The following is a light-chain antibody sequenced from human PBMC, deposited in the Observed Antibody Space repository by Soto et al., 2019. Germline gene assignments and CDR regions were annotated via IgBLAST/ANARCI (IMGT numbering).Light chain of an antibody. CDR2: GAS. CDR1: QSVSSNY. J-gene: IGKJ1*01. Sequence: EIVWPQPPGTLSLSAGERATLSCRDSQSVSSNYLGWYQQKPGQAPRLLIYGASSRATGIPDRFSGSGSGTDFTLTISRLEPEDFAVYYCQQYGTSVWTFGQGTKVDIK. CDR3: QQYGTSVWT. V-gene: IGKV3-20*01.